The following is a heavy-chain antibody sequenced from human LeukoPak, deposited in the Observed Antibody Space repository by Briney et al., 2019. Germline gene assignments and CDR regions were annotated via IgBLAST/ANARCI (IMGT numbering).Heavy chain of an antibody. D-gene: IGHD5-12*01. J-gene: IGHJ4*02. CDR3: ARIASGGHSGYDFRYFDY. CDR2: IYSGGGT. Sequence: GGSLRLSCAASALTVRSNYMRWVRQAPGQGLEWGATIYSGGGTLYADYVKDRFTISRDNSKSTLYLQMNSLGDEDTAVYYCARIASGGHSGYDFRYFDYWGQGTLVTVSS. CDR1: ALTVRSNY. V-gene: IGHV3-66*01.